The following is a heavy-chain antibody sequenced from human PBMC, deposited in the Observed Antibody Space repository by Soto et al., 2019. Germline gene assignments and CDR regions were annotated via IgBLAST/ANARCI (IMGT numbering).Heavy chain of an antibody. D-gene: IGHD3-10*01. CDR2: ISYDGTTK. CDR1: GFTFSSYG. CDR3: TAPRDEYGSGVSWFTYGMDI. J-gene: IGHJ6*02. Sequence: GGSLRLSCAASGFTFSSYGMHWVRQAPGKGLQWVAVISYDGTTKYYADSMKGRFTISRDNSQNTLFLQMKRLTVDDTAIYYCTAPRDEYGSGVSWFTYGMDIWGQGTTVTVSS. V-gene: IGHV3-30*03.